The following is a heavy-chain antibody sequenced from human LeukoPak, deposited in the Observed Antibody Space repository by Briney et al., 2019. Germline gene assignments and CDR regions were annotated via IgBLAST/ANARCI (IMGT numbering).Heavy chain of an antibody. CDR3: AKAAGDGYNYGY. CDR1: GFTLSNYA. CDR2: IRSSGDTT. D-gene: IGHD5-24*01. Sequence: GGSLRLSCVASGFTLSNYAMSWVRQAPGKGLEWVSAIRSSGDTTYCADSVKGRFTISRDNSKNTLYMEMNSLRAEDTAIYYCAKAAGDGYNYGYWGQGTLVTVSS. V-gene: IGHV3-23*01. J-gene: IGHJ4*02.